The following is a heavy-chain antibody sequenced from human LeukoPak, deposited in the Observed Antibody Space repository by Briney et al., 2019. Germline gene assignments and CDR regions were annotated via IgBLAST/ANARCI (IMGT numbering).Heavy chain of an antibody. V-gene: IGHV3-43*02. D-gene: IGHD5-18*01. CDR2: ISGDGGST. CDR1: GFTFDDYA. CDR3: AKDIATAKNYFDY. J-gene: IGHJ4*02. Sequence: GGSLRLSCAASGFTFDDYAMHWVRQAPGKGLEWVSLISGDGGSTYYADSVKGRFTISRDNSKNSLYLQMNSLRTEDTALYYRAKDIATAKNYFDYWGQGTLVTVSS.